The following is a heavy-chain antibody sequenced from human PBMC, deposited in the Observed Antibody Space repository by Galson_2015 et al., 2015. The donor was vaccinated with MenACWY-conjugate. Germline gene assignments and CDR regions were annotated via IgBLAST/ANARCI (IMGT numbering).Heavy chain of an antibody. D-gene: IGHD2/OR15-2a*01. CDR3: AREFSY. V-gene: IGHV4-61*08. J-gene: IGHJ4*02. CDR1: GGSASSSGYY. CDR2: IYDSGTT. Sequence: SETLSLTCTVSGGSASSSGYYWTWIRQPPGKGLEWIELIYDSGTTKYNPSLKGRVTISLDTSKNQVSLKLSSVTAADTAVYYCAREFSYWGQGTLVTVSS.